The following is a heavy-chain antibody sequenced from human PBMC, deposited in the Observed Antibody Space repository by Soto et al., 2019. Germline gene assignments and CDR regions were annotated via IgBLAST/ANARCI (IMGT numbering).Heavy chain of an antibody. CDR1: GGTFSTYA. Sequence: QVQLVQSGAEVRKPGSSVKVSCKASGGTFSTYAVIWVRQAPGQGLEWMGGIIPISGTTYYAQRFQGTVTLTADEPTSTTYMELSSVKPDDTAVYYRARGYCSGGNCYSGMDVWGQGTTVTVSS. J-gene: IGHJ6*02. D-gene: IGHD2-15*01. CDR3: ARGYCSGGNCYSGMDV. CDR2: IIPISGTT. V-gene: IGHV1-69*01.